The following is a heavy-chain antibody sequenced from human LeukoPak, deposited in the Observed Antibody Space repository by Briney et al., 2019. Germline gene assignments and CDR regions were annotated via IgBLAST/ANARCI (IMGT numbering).Heavy chain of an antibody. V-gene: IGHV3-74*01. J-gene: IGHJ4*02. CDR2: INRGGSRT. CDR3: ARGGSDTAMAHDY. CDR1: VFTFSNHW. D-gene: IGHD5-18*01. Sequence: PGGCLRLSCAASVFTFSNHWMHWVRQAPWKGLMWVSRINRGGSRTDYADPVKGRFTISRDDAKNTLYLQLNSLRAEDTAVYFCARGGSDTAMAHDYWGQGTLVTVSS.